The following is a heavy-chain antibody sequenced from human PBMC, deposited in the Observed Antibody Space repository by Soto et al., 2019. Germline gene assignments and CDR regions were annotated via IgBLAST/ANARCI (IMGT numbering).Heavy chain of an antibody. Sequence: PGGSLRLSCAASGFTFSGSAMHWVRQASGKGLEWVGRIRSKANSYATAYAASVKGRFTISRDDSKNTAYLQMNSLKTEDTAVYYCTRHGGIQLWLVNGMDVWGQGTTVTVSS. CDR1: GFTFSGSA. D-gene: IGHD5-18*01. CDR3: TRHGGIQLWLVNGMDV. V-gene: IGHV3-73*01. CDR2: IRSKANSYAT. J-gene: IGHJ6*02.